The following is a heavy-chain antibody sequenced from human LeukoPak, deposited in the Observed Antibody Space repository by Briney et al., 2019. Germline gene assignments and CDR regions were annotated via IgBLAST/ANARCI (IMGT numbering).Heavy chain of an antibody. V-gene: IGHV4-31*03. D-gene: IGHD2-2*01. CDR3: ARGYCTTTSCYFPLKGFDP. CDR1: GGSINSGGYY. Sequence: SETLSLTCTVSGGSINSGGYYWNWIRQHPGKGLEWIGYIYYTGRTFYNPSLRIRVTMSADTSKNEFSLRLSSVTAADTAVYYCARGYCTTTSCYFPLKGFDPWGQGTLVTVSS. J-gene: IGHJ5*02. CDR2: IYYTGRT.